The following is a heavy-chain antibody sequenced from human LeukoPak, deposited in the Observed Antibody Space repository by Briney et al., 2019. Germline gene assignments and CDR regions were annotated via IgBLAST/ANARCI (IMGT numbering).Heavy chain of an antibody. V-gene: IGHV3-15*01. J-gene: IGHJ4*02. CDR3: SEGLAY. CDR1: GLTFSDVW. Sequence: GGSLRLSCAVSGLTFSDVWMSWVRQAPGKGLEWVGRITTTAHGATTDYAAPVKGRFTNSRDDSKNTVYLQMNSLKTEDTALYYCSEGLAYWGQGTLVTVSS. CDR2: ITTTAHGATT.